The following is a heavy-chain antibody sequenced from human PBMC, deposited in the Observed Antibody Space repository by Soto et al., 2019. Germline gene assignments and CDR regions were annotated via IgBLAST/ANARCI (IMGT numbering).Heavy chain of an antibody. CDR2: VAYDGINK. D-gene: IGHD2-15*01. CDR1: GFTFSNYG. J-gene: IGHJ6*02. CDR3: AKDVGCSGGACSYLWYGMDV. Sequence: GGSLRLSCTASGFTFSNYGMYWVRQAPGKGLEWVAVVAYDGINKDYADSVKGRFTISRDNSKNTVYMQMNSLRAEDTAVYYCAKDVGCSGGACSYLWYGMDVWGQGTTVTVSS. V-gene: IGHV3-30*18.